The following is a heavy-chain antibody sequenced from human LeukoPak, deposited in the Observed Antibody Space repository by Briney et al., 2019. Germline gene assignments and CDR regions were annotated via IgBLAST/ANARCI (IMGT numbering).Heavy chain of an antibody. J-gene: IGHJ5*02. CDR1: DGSISSYY. Sequence: RTSETLSLTCTVSDGSISSYYWSWIRQPPGKGLEWIGEINHSGSTNYNPSLKSRVPISVDTSKTQFSPKLRSVTAADTAVYYCARGIGRRFQLFRFDPWGQGTLVTVSS. CDR3: ARGIGRRFQLFRFDP. CDR2: INHSGST. D-gene: IGHD2-2*01. V-gene: IGHV4-34*01.